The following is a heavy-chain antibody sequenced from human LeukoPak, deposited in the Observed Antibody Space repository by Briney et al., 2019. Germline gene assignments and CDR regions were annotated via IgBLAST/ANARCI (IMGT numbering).Heavy chain of an antibody. V-gene: IGHV1-69*02. CDR1: GYTFTGYY. Sequence: GASVKVSCKASGYTFTGYYMHWVRQAPGQGLEWMGRIIPILGIANYAQKFQGRVTITADKSTSTAYMELSSLRSEDTAVYYCARTPYYDFWSGYFALDYWGQGTLVTVSS. CDR2: IIPILGIA. D-gene: IGHD3-3*01. CDR3: ARTPYYDFWSGYFALDY. J-gene: IGHJ4*02.